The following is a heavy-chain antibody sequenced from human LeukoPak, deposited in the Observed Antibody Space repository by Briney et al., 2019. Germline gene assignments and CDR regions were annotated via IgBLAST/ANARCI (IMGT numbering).Heavy chain of an antibody. CDR3: AKDVGATRGYYFDY. Sequence: GGSLRLSCAASKFTFSNYAMSWVRQAPGKGLEWVSAISNSGGNTYYADSVKGRFTSSRDNSKNTLYLQMNRLRAEDTDVYYCAKDVGATRGYYFDYWGQGTLVTVSS. V-gene: IGHV3-23*01. CDR1: KFTFSNYA. D-gene: IGHD1-26*01. J-gene: IGHJ4*02. CDR2: ISNSGGNT.